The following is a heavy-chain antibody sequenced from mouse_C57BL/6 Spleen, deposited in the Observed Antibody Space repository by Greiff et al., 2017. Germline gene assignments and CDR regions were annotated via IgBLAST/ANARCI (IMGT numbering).Heavy chain of an antibody. J-gene: IGHJ4*01. D-gene: IGHD2-4*01. CDR2: INPNNGGT. CDR3: AREDDYGGYYYAMDY. V-gene: IGHV1-26*01. Sequence: VQLQQSGPELVKPGASVKISCKASGYTFTDYYMNWVKQSHGKSLEWIGDINPNNGGTSYNQKFKGKATLTVDQSSSTAYMELRSLTSEDSAVXFCAREDDYGGYYYAMDYWGQGTSVTVSS. CDR1: GYTFTDYY.